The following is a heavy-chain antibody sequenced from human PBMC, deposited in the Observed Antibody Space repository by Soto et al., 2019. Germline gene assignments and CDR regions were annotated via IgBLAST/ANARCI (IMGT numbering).Heavy chain of an antibody. D-gene: IGHD6-13*01. CDR1: GFTFDDYA. J-gene: IGHJ4*02. CDR3: AKDGGYSDSWFGYSAY. V-gene: IGHV3-43D*04. Sequence: EVQLVESGGLVVQFGGSLRLSCAASGFTFDDYAMHWVRQAPGKGLEWVSLITRDGATTYYADSVKGRFTISRDNSKNSLYLQMNSLRSDDTAFYYCAKDGGYSDSWFGYSAYWGQGTLVTVSS. CDR2: ITRDGATT.